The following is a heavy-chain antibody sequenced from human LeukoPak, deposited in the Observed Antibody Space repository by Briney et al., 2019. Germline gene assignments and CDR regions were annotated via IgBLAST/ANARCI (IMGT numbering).Heavy chain of an antibody. CDR3: ARGGLYYDSGGYYH. Sequence: GGSLRLSCAASGFTFSSDEMNWVRQALGEGLEWVSYISSSGSTIYYADSVKGRFTISRDNAMNSLYLQMNSLRAEDTAVYYCARGGLYYDSGGYYHWGQGTLVTVSS. CDR2: ISSSGSTI. J-gene: IGHJ4*02. V-gene: IGHV3-48*03. CDR1: GFTFSSDE. D-gene: IGHD3-22*01.